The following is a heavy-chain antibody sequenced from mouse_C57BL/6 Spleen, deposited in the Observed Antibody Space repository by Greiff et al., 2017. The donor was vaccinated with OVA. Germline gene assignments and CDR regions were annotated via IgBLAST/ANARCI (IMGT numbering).Heavy chain of an antibody. J-gene: IGHJ4*01. D-gene: IGHD2-4*01. Sequence: EVQVVESGGGLVQPKGSLKLSCAASGFSFNTYAMNWVRQAPGKGLEWVARIRSKSNNYATYYADSVKDRFTISRDDSESMLYLQMNNLKTEDTAMYYCVGHGGGVYDYDVAMDYWGQGTSVTVSS. CDR1: GFSFNTYA. CDR3: VGHGGGVYDYDVAMDY. CDR2: IRSKSNNYAT. V-gene: IGHV10-1*01.